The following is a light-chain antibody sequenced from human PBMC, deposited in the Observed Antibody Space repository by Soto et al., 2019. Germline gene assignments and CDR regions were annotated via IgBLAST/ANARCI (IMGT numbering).Light chain of an antibody. V-gene: IGKV3-20*01. CDR1: QSVSIH. CDR3: QQCGSSPIT. CDR2: GAS. J-gene: IGKJ5*01. Sequence: EIVLTQSPGTLSLSPGERATLSCRASQSVSIHLAWYQQKPGQAPRLLIYGASSRATGIPDRFSGSGSGTDFTLTISRLEPEDFAVYYCQQCGSSPITFGQGTRLEI.